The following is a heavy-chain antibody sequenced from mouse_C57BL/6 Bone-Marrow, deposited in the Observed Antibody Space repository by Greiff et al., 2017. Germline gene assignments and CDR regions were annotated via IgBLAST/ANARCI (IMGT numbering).Heavy chain of an antibody. CDR2: IYPRSGNT. CDR3: AREELLRGWCAY. D-gene: IGHD1-1*01. Sequence: VQLQQSGAELARPGASVKLSCKASGYTFTSYGISWVKQRTGQGLEWIGEIYPRSGNTSYNEKFKGKATLTADKSSSTAYMERRSLTSEDSAVYFCAREELLRGWCAYWGQGTLVTVSA. J-gene: IGHJ3*01. V-gene: IGHV1-81*01. CDR1: GYTFTSYG.